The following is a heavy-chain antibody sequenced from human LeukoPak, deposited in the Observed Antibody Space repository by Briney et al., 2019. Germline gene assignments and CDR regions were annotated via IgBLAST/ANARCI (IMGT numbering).Heavy chain of an antibody. CDR3: AKDREGLSSGYDLKYFDY. J-gene: IGHJ4*02. D-gene: IGHD5-12*01. V-gene: IGHV3-23*01. CDR2: ISGGGGTT. CDR1: GFTFSSYA. Sequence: PGGSLRLSCAASGFTFSSYAMNWVRQAPGKGLEWVSAISGGGGTTYYADSVKGRFTISRDNSKNTLFLQMNSLRAEDTAVYYCAKDREGLSSGYDLKYFDYWGQGTLVTVSS.